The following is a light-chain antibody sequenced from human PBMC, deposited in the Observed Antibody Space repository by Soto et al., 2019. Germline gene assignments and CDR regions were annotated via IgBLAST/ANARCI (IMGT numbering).Light chain of an antibody. Sequence: EIVVTQSPGTLSVSPGERATLSCRASQSVSSSYLAWYQQRPGQAPRLLIYGASTRATGIPARFSGSGSGTEFTLTINSLQAEDSAVYYCQQYYNWPRTFGQGTRLEIK. CDR2: GAS. J-gene: IGKJ5*01. CDR1: QSVSSSY. CDR3: QQYYNWPRT. V-gene: IGKV3-15*01.